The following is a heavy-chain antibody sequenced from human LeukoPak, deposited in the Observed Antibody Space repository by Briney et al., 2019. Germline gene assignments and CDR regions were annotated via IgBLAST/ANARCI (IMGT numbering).Heavy chain of an antibody. V-gene: IGHV1-45*02. J-gene: IGHJ3*02. CDR1: GYTFTYRY. D-gene: IGHD2-2*01. CDR2: ITPFNGNT. Sequence: ASVKVSCKASGYTFTYRYLHWVRQAPGQALEWMGWITPFNGNTNYAQKFQDRVTITRDRSMSTAYMELSSLRSEDAAMYYCASHLYCSSTSCSEDAFDIWGQGTMVTVSS. CDR3: ASHLYCSSTSCSEDAFDI.